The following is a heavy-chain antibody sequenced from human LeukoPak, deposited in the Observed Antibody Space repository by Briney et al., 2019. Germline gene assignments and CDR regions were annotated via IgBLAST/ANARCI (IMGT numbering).Heavy chain of an antibody. D-gene: IGHD6-19*01. CDR1: GLTFSSYA. J-gene: IGHJ4*02. V-gene: IGHV3-23*01. Sequence: QTGGSLRLSCAASGLTFSSYAMSWVRQAPGKGLEWVSAISGSGGSTYYADSVKGRFTISRDNSKNTLYLQMNSLRAEDTAVYYCAKVGIAVAGTPRGFDYWGQGTLVTVSS. CDR3: AKVGIAVAGTPRGFDY. CDR2: ISGSGGST.